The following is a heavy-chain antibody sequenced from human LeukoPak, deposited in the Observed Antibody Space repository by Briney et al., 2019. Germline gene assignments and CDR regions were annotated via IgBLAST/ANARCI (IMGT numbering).Heavy chain of an antibody. CDR1: GSSISSGGYY. Sequence: SQTLSLTCTVSGSSISSGGYYWSWIRQHPGKGLEWIGYIYYSGSTYYNPSLKSRVTISVDTSKNQFSLKPSSVTAADTAVYYCAVTVTKGWWFDPWGQGTLVTVSS. D-gene: IGHD4-11*01. J-gene: IGHJ5*02. CDR3: AVTVTKGWWFDP. CDR2: IYYSGST. V-gene: IGHV4-31*03.